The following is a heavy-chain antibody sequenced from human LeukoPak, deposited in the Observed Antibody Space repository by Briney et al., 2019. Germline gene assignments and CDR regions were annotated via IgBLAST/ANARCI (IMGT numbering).Heavy chain of an antibody. J-gene: IGHJ4*02. CDR2: IGGSGGST. D-gene: IGHD1-1*01. CDR1: GFTFSSYA. V-gene: IGHV3-23*01. Sequence: GGSLRLSCAASGFTFSSYAMSWVRQAPGKGLEWVSAIGGSGGSTYYADSVKGRFTISRGNSKNTLYLQMNSLRAEDTAVYYCAKDVLRTTGTTPLLYFDYWGQGTLVTVSS. CDR3: AKDVLRTTGTTPLLYFDY.